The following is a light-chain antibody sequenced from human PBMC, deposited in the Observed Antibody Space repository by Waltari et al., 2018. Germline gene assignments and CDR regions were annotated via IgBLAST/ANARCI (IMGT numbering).Light chain of an antibody. CDR3: QAWDSSTASYV. J-gene: IGLJ1*01. CDR1: KLGDKY. Sequence: SYELTQPPSVSVSPGQTASITCSGDKLGDKYACWYQRKPGQSPLLVIYQDSKRPSGSPERFSGSNSGNTATLTISGTQAMDEADYYCQAWDSSTASYVFGTGTKVTVL. CDR2: QDS. V-gene: IGLV3-1*01.